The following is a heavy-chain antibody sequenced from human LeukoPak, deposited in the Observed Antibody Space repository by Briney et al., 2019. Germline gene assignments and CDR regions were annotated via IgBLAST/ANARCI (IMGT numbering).Heavy chain of an antibody. Sequence: GGSLRLSCAASGFTFSDYYMSWIRQAPGKGLEWASYISSSGSTIHYADSVKGRFTISRDNAKNSLYLQMNSLRAEDTAVYYCARGGFDWLLFNYYYYMDVWGKGTTVTISS. D-gene: IGHD3-9*01. CDR2: ISSSGSTI. J-gene: IGHJ6*03. CDR1: GFTFSDYY. V-gene: IGHV3-11*04. CDR3: ARGGFDWLLFNYYYYMDV.